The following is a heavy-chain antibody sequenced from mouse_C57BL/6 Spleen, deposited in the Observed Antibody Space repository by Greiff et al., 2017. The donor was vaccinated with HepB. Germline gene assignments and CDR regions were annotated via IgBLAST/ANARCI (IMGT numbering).Heavy chain of an antibody. V-gene: IGHV5-9*01. CDR1: GFTFSSYT. Sequence: EVKVVESGGGLVKPGGSLKLSCAASGFTFSSYTMSWVRQTPEKRLEWVATISGGGGNTYYPDSVKGRFTISRDNAKNTLYLQMSSLRSEETALYECARQLTGTYAMDYWGQGTSVTVSS. D-gene: IGHD4-1*01. J-gene: IGHJ4*01. CDR2: ISGGGGNT. CDR3: ARQLTGTYAMDY.